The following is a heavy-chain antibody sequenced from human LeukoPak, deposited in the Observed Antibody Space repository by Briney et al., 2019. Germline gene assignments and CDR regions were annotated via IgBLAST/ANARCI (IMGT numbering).Heavy chain of an antibody. V-gene: IGHV3-21*01. D-gene: IGHD4-23*01. CDR2: ISSSSSYI. CDR1: GFTFSSYN. Sequence: GGSLRLPCAASGFTFSSYNMNWVRQAPGKGLEWVSSISSSSSYIYHADSVRGRFTISRDNAKNSLYLQMNSLRAEDTAVYYCARAVASYYYYYMDVWGKGTTVTVSS. CDR3: ARAVASYYYYYMDV. J-gene: IGHJ6*03.